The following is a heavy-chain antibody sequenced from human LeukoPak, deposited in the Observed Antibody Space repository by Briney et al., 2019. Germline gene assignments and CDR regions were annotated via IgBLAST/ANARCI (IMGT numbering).Heavy chain of an antibody. CDR1: GFSFSSYV. CDR2: IIPSAGRT. Sequence: GGSLRLSCAASGFSFSSYVMNWVRQAPGKGLEWVSAIIPSAGRTYYADSVKGRFTISRDNSKNTLYLQMNSLRAEDTAVYYCAKDSPWAVDCTGDRYSEGLDYWGQGALVTISS. V-gene: IGHV3-23*01. CDR3: AKDSPWAVDCTGDRYSEGLDY. J-gene: IGHJ4*02. D-gene: IGHD2-21*02.